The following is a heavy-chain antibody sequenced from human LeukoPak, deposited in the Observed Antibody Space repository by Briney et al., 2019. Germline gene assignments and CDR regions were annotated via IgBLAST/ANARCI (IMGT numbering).Heavy chain of an antibody. V-gene: IGHV3-21*01. D-gene: IGHD2-2*01. Sequence: GGSLRLSCAASGYSFRFYTMHWVPQAPGEGLEGGSAIINGGSNVLYGVSLKGRLTISRNNAKNSIQLQMNSLRVEDTAIYFCGVCSNTSCPDYWGQGTLVTVSS. J-gene: IGHJ4*02. CDR2: IINGGSNV. CDR3: GVCSNTSCPDY. CDR1: GYSFRFYT.